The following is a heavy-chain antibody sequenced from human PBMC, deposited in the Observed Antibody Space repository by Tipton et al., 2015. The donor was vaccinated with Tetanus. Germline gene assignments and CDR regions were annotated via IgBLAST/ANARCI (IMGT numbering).Heavy chain of an antibody. V-gene: IGHV4-59*01. CDR1: GDSISSYY. CDR3: ARVGFGYSGYHFYGY. J-gene: IGHJ4*02. D-gene: IGHD5-12*01. CDR2: IYYSGST. Sequence: TLSLTCTVSGDSISSYYWSWIRQPPGKGLEWIGYIYYSGSTNYNPSLKSRVTISVDTSKSQFSLKLSSVTAADTAVYYCARVGFGYSGYHFYGYWGQGTLVTVSS.